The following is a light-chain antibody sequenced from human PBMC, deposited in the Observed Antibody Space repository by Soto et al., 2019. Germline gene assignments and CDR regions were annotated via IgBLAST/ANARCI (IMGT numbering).Light chain of an antibody. Sequence: QSVLTQPASVSGSPGQSITISCTGTSSDVGSYNLVSWYQQHPGKAPKLMIYEGSKRPSGVSNRFSGSKSGNTASLTISGLQAEDEADYYCRSYAGSSTFVVFGTGTKVTVL. CDR1: SSDVGSYNL. V-gene: IGLV2-23*03. CDR2: EGS. CDR3: RSYAGSSTFVV. J-gene: IGLJ1*01.